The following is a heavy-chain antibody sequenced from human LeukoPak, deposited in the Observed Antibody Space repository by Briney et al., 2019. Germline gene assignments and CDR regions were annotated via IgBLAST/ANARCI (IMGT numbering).Heavy chain of an antibody. D-gene: IGHD3-10*01. V-gene: IGHV3-48*03. Sequence: GGSLRLSCAASGFTLSSYEMNWVRQAPGKGLEWVSYISSSGSTIYYADSVKGRFTISRDNAKNSLYLQMNSLRAEDTAVYYCARDRVNYGSGTYYFFDYWGQGTLVTVSS. J-gene: IGHJ4*02. CDR3: ARDRVNYGSGTYYFFDY. CDR2: ISSSGSTI. CDR1: GFTLSSYE.